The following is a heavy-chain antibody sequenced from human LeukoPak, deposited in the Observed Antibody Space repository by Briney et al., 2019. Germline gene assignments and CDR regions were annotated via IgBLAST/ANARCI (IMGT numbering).Heavy chain of an antibody. D-gene: IGHD3-22*01. V-gene: IGHV5-51*01. CDR2: IYPGDSDT. Sequence: LGESLKISCKGSGYSFTGYWIGWVRQMPGKGLEWMGIIYPGDSDTRYSPSFQGQVTISADKSISTAYLQWSSLKASDTAMYYCARLYYYDSSGYYSPFDYWGQGTLVTVSS. CDR1: GYSFTGYW. CDR3: ARLYYYDSSGYYSPFDY. J-gene: IGHJ4*02.